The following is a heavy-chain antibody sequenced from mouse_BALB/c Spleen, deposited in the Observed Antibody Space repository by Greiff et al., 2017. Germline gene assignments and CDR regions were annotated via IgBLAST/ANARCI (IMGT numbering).Heavy chain of an antibody. V-gene: IGHV5-6*01. CDR2: ISSGGSYT. CDR1: GFTFSSYG. J-gene: IGHJ1*01. CDR3: ARQGSPWYFDV. D-gene: IGHD1-1*02. Sequence: EVKLMESGGDLVKPGGSLKLSCAASGFTFSSYGMSWVRQTPDKRLEWVATISSGGSYTYYPDSVKGRFTISRDNAKNTLYLQMSSLKSEDTAMYYCARQGSPWYFDVWGAGTTVTVSS.